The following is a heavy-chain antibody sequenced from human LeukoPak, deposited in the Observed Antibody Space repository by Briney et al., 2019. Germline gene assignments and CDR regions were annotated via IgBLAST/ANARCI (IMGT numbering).Heavy chain of an antibody. D-gene: IGHD3-22*01. V-gene: IGHV3-23*01. CDR1: GFTFSSYA. CDR3: AKASSPSSGCITY. Sequence: GGSLRLSCAASGFTFSSYAMSWVRQAPGKGLEWISGISGTGGNTDHADSVKGRFTISRDNSKDTLYLQMNSLRAEDTAIYYCAKASSPSSGCITYWGQGTLVTVSS. J-gene: IGHJ4*02. CDR2: ISGTGGNT.